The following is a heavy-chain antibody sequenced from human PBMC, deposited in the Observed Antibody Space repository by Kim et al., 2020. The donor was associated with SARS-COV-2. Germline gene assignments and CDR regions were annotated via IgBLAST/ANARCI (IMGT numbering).Heavy chain of an antibody. Sequence: TDYSDAGKSRLTISRDNAKNPLYLQMNSRRAEDTAVYYCARDHYYYGMDVWGQGTTVTVSS. CDR3: ARDHYYYGMDV. CDR2: T. V-gene: IGHV3-53*01. J-gene: IGHJ6*02.